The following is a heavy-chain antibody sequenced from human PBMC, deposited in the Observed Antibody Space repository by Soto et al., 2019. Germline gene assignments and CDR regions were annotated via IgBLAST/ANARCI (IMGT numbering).Heavy chain of an antibody. J-gene: IGHJ6*02. D-gene: IGHD6-6*01. V-gene: IGHV3-30*18. CDR3: AKDRRAVSSSGYYYYYGMDV. Sequence: QVQLVESGGGVVQPGRSLRLSCAASGFTFSSYGMHWVRQAPGKGLEWVAVISYDGSNKYYADSVKGRFTISRDNSKNKLYLQMNSVRAEDTAVYYCAKDRRAVSSSGYYYYYGMDVWGQGTTVTVSS. CDR2: ISYDGSNK. CDR1: GFTFSSYG.